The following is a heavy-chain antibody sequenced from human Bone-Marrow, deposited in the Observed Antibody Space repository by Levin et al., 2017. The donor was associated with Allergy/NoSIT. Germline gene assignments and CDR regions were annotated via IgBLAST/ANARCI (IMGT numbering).Heavy chain of an antibody. Sequence: KVSCKGSGYSFTSYWISWVRQMPGKGLEWMGRIDPSDSYTNYSPSFQGHVTISADKSISTAYLQWSSLKASDTAMYYCARLGPYDFWSGYPTYYFDYWGQGTLVTVSS. J-gene: IGHJ4*02. D-gene: IGHD3-3*01. V-gene: IGHV5-10-1*01. CDR2: IDPSDSYT. CDR3: ARLGPYDFWSGYPTYYFDY. CDR1: GYSFTSYW.